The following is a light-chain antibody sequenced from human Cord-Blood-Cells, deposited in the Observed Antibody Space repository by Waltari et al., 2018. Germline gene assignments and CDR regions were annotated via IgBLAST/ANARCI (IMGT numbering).Light chain of an antibody. Sequence: DIQMTQSPSSLSVSVGDGVTITCRASQGISNSLAWYQQKPGKAPKLLLYAASRLESGVPSRFSGSGAGTDYTLTISSLQPEDFATYYCQQYYSTPYTFGQGTKLEIK. CDR1: QGISNS. J-gene: IGKJ2*01. CDR3: QQYYSTPYT. CDR2: AAS. V-gene: IGKV1-NL1*01.